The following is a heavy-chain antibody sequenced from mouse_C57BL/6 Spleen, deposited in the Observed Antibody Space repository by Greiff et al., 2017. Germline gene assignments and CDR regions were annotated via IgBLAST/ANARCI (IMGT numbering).Heavy chain of an antibody. CDR1: GYTFTNYW. CDR3: ARAGGNYEFAY. Sequence: VQLQQSGAELVRPGTSVKMSCKASGYTFTNYWIGWAKQRPGHGLEWIGDIYPGGGYTNYNEKFKGKATLTADKSSSTAYMQFSSLTSEDSAIYYCARAGGNYEFAYWGQGTLVTVSA. CDR2: IYPGGGYT. V-gene: IGHV1-63*01. D-gene: IGHD2-1*01. J-gene: IGHJ3*01.